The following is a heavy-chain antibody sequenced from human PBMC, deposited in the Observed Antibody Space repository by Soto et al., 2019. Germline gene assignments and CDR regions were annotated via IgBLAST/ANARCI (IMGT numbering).Heavy chain of an antibody. V-gene: IGHV1-3*05. Sequence: QVQLVQSGAEEKKPGASVKVSCKASGYTFTSYAMHWVRQAPGQRLEWMGWINAGNGNTKYSQKFQGRVTITRDTSASTADMELSSLRSEDTAVYYCARSIVVVTVLDYWGQGTLVTVSS. D-gene: IGHD2-21*02. CDR1: GYTFTSYA. J-gene: IGHJ4*02. CDR3: ARSIVVVTVLDY. CDR2: INAGNGNT.